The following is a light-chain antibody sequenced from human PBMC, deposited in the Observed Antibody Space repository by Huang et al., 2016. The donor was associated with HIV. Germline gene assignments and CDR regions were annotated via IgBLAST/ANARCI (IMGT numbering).Light chain of an antibody. J-gene: IGKJ2*01. CDR1: QGVHNSY. CDR2: GAS. V-gene: IGKV3-20*01. CDR3: QQYGTLPYT. Sequence: GGASLSCRASQGVHNSYLAWYQQKPGQAPRLLIFGASNRATGVPHRFRGSESGTDFTLTISGLDPEDFAVYYCQQYGTLPYTFGQGTKLEI.